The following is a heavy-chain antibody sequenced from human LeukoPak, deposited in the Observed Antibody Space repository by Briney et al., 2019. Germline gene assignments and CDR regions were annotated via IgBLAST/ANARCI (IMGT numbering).Heavy chain of an antibody. J-gene: IGHJ4*02. D-gene: IGHD2-2*01. CDR1: GFTFSSYS. CDR3: AKDHSHCSSTSCYLHFDY. CDR2: ISGSGGST. V-gene: IGHV3-23*01. Sequence: PGGSMRLSCAASGFTFSSYSMNWVRQAPGKGLEWVSVISGSGGSTYYADSVKGRFTISRDNSKNTLYLQMNSLRAEDTAVYHCAKDHSHCSSTSCYLHFDYWGQGTLVTVSS.